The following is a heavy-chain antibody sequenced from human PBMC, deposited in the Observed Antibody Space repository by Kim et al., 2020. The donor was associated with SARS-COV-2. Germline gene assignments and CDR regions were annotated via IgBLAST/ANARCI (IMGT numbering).Heavy chain of an antibody. CDR1: GGSISSYY. CDR2: IYYSGST. J-gene: IGHJ3*02. Sequence: SETLSLTCTVSGGSISSYYWSWIRQPPGKGLEWIGYIYYSGSTNYNPSLKSRVTISVDTSKNQFSLKLSSVTAADTAVYYCARDRGYYEEGAFDIWGQGTMVTVSS. CDR3: ARDRGYYEEGAFDI. D-gene: IGHD3-22*01. V-gene: IGHV4-59*13.